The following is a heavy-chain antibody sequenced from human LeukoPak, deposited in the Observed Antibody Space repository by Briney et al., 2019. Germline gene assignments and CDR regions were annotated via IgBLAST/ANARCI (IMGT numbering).Heavy chain of an antibody. CDR1: GLRFSDFW. CDR2: IRGDGYDT. J-gene: IGHJ5*02. CDR3: ASRYRRGFIAAAGRGWFDP. Sequence: GGSLRLSCTASGLRFSDFWMHWVRQAPGKGLVWVSRIRGDGYDTNYADSVKGRFTISRDNAQNTLYLQMNSLRAEDTAVYYCASRYRRGFIAAAGRGWFDPWGQGTLVTVSS. V-gene: IGHV3-74*01. D-gene: IGHD6-13*01.